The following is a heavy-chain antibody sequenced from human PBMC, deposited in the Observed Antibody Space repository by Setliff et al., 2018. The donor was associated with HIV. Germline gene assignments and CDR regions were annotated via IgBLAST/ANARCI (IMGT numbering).Heavy chain of an antibody. CDR1: GYSFTNYG. CDR3: ARDDVGYCSGGSCYHLFDTFDI. Sequence: GASVKVSCKASGYSFTNYGISWVRQAPGQGLEWMGWISSYNDNTNYALNLQGRVTMTTDTSTSTAYVELRSLRSDDTAVYYCARDDVGYCSGGSCYHLFDTFDIWGQGTVVTV. V-gene: IGHV1-18*01. D-gene: IGHD2-15*01. J-gene: IGHJ3*02. CDR2: ISSYNDNT.